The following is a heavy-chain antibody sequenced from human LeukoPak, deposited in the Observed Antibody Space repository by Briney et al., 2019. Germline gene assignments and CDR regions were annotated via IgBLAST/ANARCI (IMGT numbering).Heavy chain of an antibody. Sequence: ASVKVSCKASGYTFTGYYMHWVRQAPGQGLEWMGRIIPILGIANYAQKFQGRVTITADKSTSTAYMELSSLRSEDTAVYYCARVYGGSGYAFDIWGQGTMVTVSS. V-gene: IGHV1-69*04. CDR3: ARVYGGSGYAFDI. J-gene: IGHJ3*02. CDR2: IIPILGIA. D-gene: IGHD3-3*01. CDR1: GYTFTGYY.